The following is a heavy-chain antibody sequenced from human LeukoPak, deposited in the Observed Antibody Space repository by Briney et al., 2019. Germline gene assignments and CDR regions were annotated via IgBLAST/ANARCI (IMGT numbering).Heavy chain of an antibody. V-gene: IGHV4-28*03. CDR3: ARDQHYSSDY. CDR1: GYSISSNNW. Sequence: PSETLSLTCGVSGYSISSNNWWGWIRQPPGKGLEWIGYIHYSGSAYYNPSLKSRVTMSVDTSKNQFSLKLNSVTAVDTAVYYCARDQHYSSDYWGQGTLVTVSS. J-gene: IGHJ4*02. D-gene: IGHD2-21*01. CDR2: IHYSGSA.